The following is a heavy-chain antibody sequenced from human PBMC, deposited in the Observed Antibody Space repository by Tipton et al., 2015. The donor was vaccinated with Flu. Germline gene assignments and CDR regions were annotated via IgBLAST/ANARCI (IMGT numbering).Heavy chain of an antibody. D-gene: IGHD6-19*01. CDR3: ARVGSSGWYDY. V-gene: IGHV4-39*07. J-gene: IGHJ4*02. CDR2: IYYSGST. CDR1: CGYINSSSYY. Sequence: LRLSCTVSCGYINSSSYYWGWIRQPPGKGLEWIGSIYYSGSTYYNPSLKSRVTISVDTSKNQFSLKLSSVTAADTAVYYCARVGSSGWYDYWGQGTLVTVSS.